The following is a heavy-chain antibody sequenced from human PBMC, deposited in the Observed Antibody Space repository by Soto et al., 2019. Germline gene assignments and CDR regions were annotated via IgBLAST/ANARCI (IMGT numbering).Heavy chain of an antibody. D-gene: IGHD6-13*01. CDR3: ARSFNIAAAGTGPFDY. CDR2: IWYDGSNK. V-gene: IGHV3-33*01. CDR1: GFTFSSYG. Sequence: QVQLVESGGGVVQPGRSLRLSCAASGFTFSSYGMHWVRQAPGKGLEWVAVIWYDGSNKYYADSVKGRFTISRDNSKNTLYLQMNSLRAEDTAVYYCARSFNIAAAGTGPFDYWGQGTLVTVSS. J-gene: IGHJ4*02.